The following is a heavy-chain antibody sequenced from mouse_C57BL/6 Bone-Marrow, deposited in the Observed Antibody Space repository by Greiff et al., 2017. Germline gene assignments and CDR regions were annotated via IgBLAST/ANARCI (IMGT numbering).Heavy chain of an antibody. Sequence: VQLQQPGAELVKPGASVKVSCKASGYTFTSYWMHWVKQRPGQGLEWIGRIHPSDSDTNYNQQFKGKATLTVDKSSSTAYMQLSSLTSEDSAVYYCAMQDYYGSSPYYFDYWGQGTTLTVSS. CDR1: GYTFTSYW. D-gene: IGHD1-1*01. CDR2: IHPSDSDT. J-gene: IGHJ2*01. CDR3: AMQDYYGSSPYYFDY. V-gene: IGHV1-74*01.